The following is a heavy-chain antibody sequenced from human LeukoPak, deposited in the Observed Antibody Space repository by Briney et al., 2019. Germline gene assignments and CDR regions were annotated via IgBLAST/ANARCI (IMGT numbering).Heavy chain of an antibody. CDR3: AISRITMVRGVISPKTLDY. V-gene: IGHV1-3*01. CDR1: GYTFTSYA. J-gene: IGHJ4*02. D-gene: IGHD3-10*01. CDR2: INAGNGNT. Sequence: WASVKVSCKASGYTFTSYAMHWVRQAPGQRLEWMGWINAGNGNTKYSQKFQGRVTITRDTSASTAYTELSSLRSEDTAVYYCAISRITMVRGVISPKTLDYWGQGTLVTVSS.